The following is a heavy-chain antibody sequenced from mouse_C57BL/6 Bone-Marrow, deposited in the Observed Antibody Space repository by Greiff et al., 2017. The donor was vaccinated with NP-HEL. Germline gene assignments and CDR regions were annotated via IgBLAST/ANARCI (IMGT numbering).Heavy chain of an antibody. D-gene: IGHD1-1*01. Sequence: QVQLKQSGAELVMPGASVKLSCKASGYTFTSYWMHWVKQRPGQGLEWIGEIDPSDSYTNYNQKFKGKSTLTVDKSSSTAYMQLSSLTSEDSAVYYCARGAFGSRRYFDVWGTGTTVTVSS. V-gene: IGHV1-69*01. CDR3: ARGAFGSRRYFDV. CDR2: IDPSDSYT. CDR1: GYTFTSYW. J-gene: IGHJ1*03.